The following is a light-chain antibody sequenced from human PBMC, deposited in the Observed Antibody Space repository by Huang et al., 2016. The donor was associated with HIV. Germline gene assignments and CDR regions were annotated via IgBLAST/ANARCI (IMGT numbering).Light chain of an antibody. Sequence: DIVMTQSPLSLPVTPGEPASISCRSSQCLLHSNGYNYLDWYLQKPGQSPQLLIYLGSNRASGVPDRFSGSGSGTDFTLKISRVEAEDVGVYYCMQALQSWTFGQGTKVEI. J-gene: IGKJ1*01. V-gene: IGKV2-28*01. CDR2: LGS. CDR3: MQALQSWT. CDR1: QCLLHSNGYNY.